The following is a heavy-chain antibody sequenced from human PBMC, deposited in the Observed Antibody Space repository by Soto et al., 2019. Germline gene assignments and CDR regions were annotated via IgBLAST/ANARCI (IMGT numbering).Heavy chain of an antibody. CDR1: GYTFTAYY. CDR3: ARAVHTMIQGVRFRVDQ. CDR2: INPNGGGT. D-gene: IGHD3-10*01. J-gene: IGHJ4*02. Sequence: QVQLVQSGAEMKKPGASVKVSCESSGYTFTAYYIHWVRQAPGHGLAWMGWINPNGGGTKYAQKFQGRVTMTRDTSINTAHMELTRLTSDDTAVYYCARAVHTMIQGVRFRVDQWGQGTLVTVSS. V-gene: IGHV1-2*02.